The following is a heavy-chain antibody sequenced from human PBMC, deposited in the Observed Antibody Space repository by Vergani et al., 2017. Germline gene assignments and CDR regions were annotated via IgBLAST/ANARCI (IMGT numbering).Heavy chain of an antibody. D-gene: IGHD6-13*01. CDR3: ATLPLQTQQQVTS. V-gene: IGHV3-72*01. CDR2: SRNKAISYTT. CDR1: GFTLSDHV. Sequence: EVQLVESGGGLVQPGGSLRLSCAASGFTLSDHVMAWVRQGPGKGLECVGRSRNKAISYTTEYSASVKGRFTISRDDSRNSLYLQMNSLKTEDTAVYYCATLPLQTQQQVTSWGQGTLVTVSS. J-gene: IGHJ5*02.